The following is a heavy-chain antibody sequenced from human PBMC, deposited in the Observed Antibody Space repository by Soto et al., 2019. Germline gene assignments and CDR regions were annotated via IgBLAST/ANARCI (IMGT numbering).Heavy chain of an antibody. CDR2: IISMFGTT. CDR3: ARARCNSDGCSSGIHP. J-gene: IGHJ5*02. Sequence: QVQQVQSGPEVKKPGSSVKVSCKASGGSITSYAVSWVRQAPGQGLEWMEGIISMFGTTHYAQKFQGMVPITADESTNRAYMALYTLTSEDTAMYYGARARCNSDGCSSGIHPWGPGTLVTVAS. CDR1: GGSITSYA. V-gene: IGHV1-69*01. D-gene: IGHD2-2*01.